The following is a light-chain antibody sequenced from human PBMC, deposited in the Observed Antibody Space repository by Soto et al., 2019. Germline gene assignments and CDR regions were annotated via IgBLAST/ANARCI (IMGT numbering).Light chain of an antibody. CDR2: GAS. V-gene: IGKV3-15*01. J-gene: IGKJ2*01. CDR3: QQYNIWPYT. CDR1: QSVSSN. Sequence: EIVMTQSPATLSVSPGERAALSCRASQSVSSNFAWYQQKPGQAPRLLIYGASTRATGIPARFSGSGSGTDFTLTISSLQSEDFAVYYCQQYNIWPYTFGQGTKLEIK.